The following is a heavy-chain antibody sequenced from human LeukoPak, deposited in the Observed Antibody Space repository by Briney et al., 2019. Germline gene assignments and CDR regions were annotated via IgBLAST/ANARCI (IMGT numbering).Heavy chain of an antibody. V-gene: IGHV3-33*01. J-gene: IGHJ6*04. CDR3: ARDDHELGYCSGSSCSAASA. CDR2: IWYDGSNK. Sequence: GGSLRLSCAASGFTFSSYGMHWVRQAPGKGLEWVAVIWYDGSNKYYADSVKGRFTISRDNAKNSLYLQMNSLRVEDTAVYYCARDDHELGYCSGSSCSAASAWGKGTTVTVSS. CDR1: GFTFSSYG. D-gene: IGHD2-8*02.